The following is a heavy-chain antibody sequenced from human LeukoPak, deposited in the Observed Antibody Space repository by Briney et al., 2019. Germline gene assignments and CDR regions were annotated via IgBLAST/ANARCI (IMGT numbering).Heavy chain of an antibody. CDR1: GFTFSSYG. D-gene: IGHD2-2*01. CDR2: ISYDGSNK. CDR3: ATYCSRTSCLDY. V-gene: IGHV3-30*03. Sequence: GGSLRLSCAASGFTFSSYGMHWVRQAPGKGLEWMAVISYDGSNKYYADSVKGRFTISRDNSKNTLYLQMNSLRAEDTAVYYCATYCSRTSCLDYWGQGTLVTVSS. J-gene: IGHJ4*02.